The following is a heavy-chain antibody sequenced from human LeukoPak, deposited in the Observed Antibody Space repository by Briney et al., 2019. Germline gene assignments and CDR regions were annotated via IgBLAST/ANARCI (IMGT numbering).Heavy chain of an antibody. J-gene: IGHJ4*02. V-gene: IGHV4-4*07. Sequence: SETLSLTCTVSGAAISDYFWSWIRQPAWKDLEWIGRISTTGSTYFNPSLQSRVRMSVDSSKTHFSLRLSSVTAADTAVYYCARSPSTIGWNWGYYFDFWGQGHLVTVSS. CDR1: GAAISDYF. CDR2: ISTTGST. D-gene: IGHD1-7*01. CDR3: ARSPSTIGWNWGYYFDF.